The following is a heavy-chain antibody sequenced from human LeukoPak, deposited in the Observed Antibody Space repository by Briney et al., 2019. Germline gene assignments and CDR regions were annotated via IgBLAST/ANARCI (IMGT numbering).Heavy chain of an antibody. CDR2: IKSKTDGGTV. J-gene: IGHJ4*02. V-gene: IGHV3-15*01. CDR1: GITFSNVW. Sequence: GGPLRLSCAASGITFSNVWMSWVRQAPGKGLEWVGRIKSKTDGGTVDYAAPVKGRFTISRDDLKNTLYLEMSSLKTEDTAVYYCTKDHGSGSYYFDYWGQGTLVTVSS. CDR3: TKDHGSGSYYFDY. D-gene: IGHD3-10*01.